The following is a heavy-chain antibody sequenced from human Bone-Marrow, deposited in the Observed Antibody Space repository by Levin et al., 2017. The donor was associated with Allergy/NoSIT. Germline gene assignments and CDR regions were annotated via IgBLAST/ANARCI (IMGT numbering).Heavy chain of an antibody. J-gene: IGHJ4*02. CDR1: GFTFSSYS. Sequence: GESLKISCAASGFTFSSYSMNWVRQAPGKGLEWVSYISSSSSTIYYADSVKGRFTISRDNAKNSLYLQMNSLRAEDTAVYYCARVLLYYFDYWGQGTLVTVSS. CDR2: ISSSSSTI. CDR3: ARVLLYYFDY. V-gene: IGHV3-48*04.